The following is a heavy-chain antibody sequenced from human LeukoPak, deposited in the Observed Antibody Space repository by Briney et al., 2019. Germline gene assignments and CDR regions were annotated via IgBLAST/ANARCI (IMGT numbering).Heavy chain of an antibody. J-gene: IGHJ4*02. Sequence: PSQTLSLTCTVSGDSITSGAYFWNWIRQQPGKSLEWIGYIYYTRSTNYNPSLESRVTILLDTSKTEFSLRLSSVTAADTAVYYCARGYYFDSGSFFEDWGQGTLVTVSS. V-gene: IGHV4-31*03. CDR2: IYYTRST. CDR1: GDSITSGAYF. D-gene: IGHD3-10*01. CDR3: ARGYYFDSGSFFED.